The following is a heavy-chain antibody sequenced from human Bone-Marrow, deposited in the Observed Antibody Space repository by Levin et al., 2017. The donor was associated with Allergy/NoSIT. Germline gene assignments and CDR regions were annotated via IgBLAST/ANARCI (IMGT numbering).Heavy chain of an antibody. CDR2: ISGSGDTT. J-gene: IGHJ4*02. CDR3: ARDADSGSYYLD. Sequence: GESLKISCAASGFTFSDYYISWIRQIPGKGLEWISYISGSGDTTYYADSVRGRFTISRDNANSSVYLHMDTLTAEDTALYYCARDADSGSYYLDWGQGTLVTVSS. V-gene: IGHV3-11*01. D-gene: IGHD1-26*01. CDR1: GFTFSDYY.